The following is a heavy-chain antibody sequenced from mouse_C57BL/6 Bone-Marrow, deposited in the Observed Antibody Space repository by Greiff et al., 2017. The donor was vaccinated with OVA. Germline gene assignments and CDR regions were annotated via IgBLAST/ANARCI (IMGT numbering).Heavy chain of an antibody. V-gene: IGHV1-4*01. D-gene: IGHD2-14*01. CDR3: ARSGGIWFAY. CDR1: GYTFTSYT. Sequence: QVQLQQSGAELARPGASVTMSCKASGYTFTSYTMHWVKQRPGQGLEWIGYINPSSGYTKYNQKFKDKATLTADKSSSTAYMQLSSLTSEDSAVYYCARSGGIWFAYWGQGTLVTVSA. CDR2: INPSSGYT. J-gene: IGHJ3*01.